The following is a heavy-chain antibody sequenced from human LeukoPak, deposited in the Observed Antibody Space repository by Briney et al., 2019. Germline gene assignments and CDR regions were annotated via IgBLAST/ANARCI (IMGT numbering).Heavy chain of an antibody. D-gene: IGHD3-10*01. CDR3: AGRLVRGNYYYGMDV. CDR2: IYYSGST. Sequence: NPSETLSLTCTVSGGSISSYYWSWIRQPPGKGLEWIGYIYYSGSTNYNPSLKSRVTISVDTSKNQFSLKLSSVTAADTAVYYCAGRLVRGNYYYGMDVWGQGTTVTVSS. V-gene: IGHV4-59*08. J-gene: IGHJ6*02. CDR1: GGSISSYY.